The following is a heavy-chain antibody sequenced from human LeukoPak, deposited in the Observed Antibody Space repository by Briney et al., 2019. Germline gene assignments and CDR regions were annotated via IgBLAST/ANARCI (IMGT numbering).Heavy chain of an antibody. J-gene: IGHJ4*02. CDR1: GFTFSSYS. CDR3: ARDQGEDYYDSSGYYSDFDY. V-gene: IGHV3-48*01. D-gene: IGHD3-22*01. Sequence: GGSLRLSCAASGFTFSSYSMNWVRQAPGKGLEWVSYISSSSSTIYYADSVKGRFTISRDNAKNSLYLQMNSLRAEDTAVYYCARDQGEDYYDSSGYYSDFDYWGQGTLVTVSS. CDR2: ISSSSSTI.